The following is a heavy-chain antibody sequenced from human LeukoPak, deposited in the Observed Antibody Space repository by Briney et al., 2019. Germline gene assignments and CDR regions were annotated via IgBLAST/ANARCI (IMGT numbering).Heavy chain of an antibody. V-gene: IGHV4-4*07. Sequence: SETLSLTCTVSGGSISSYYWSWIRQPAGKGLEWIGRIYTSGSTNYNPSLKSRVTMSVDTSKNQFSLKLSSVTAADTAVYYCARDGDSSGYYSRAGTAFDIWGQGTMVTVSS. CDR2: IYTSGST. CDR1: GGSISSYY. CDR3: ARDGDSSGYYSRAGTAFDI. J-gene: IGHJ3*02. D-gene: IGHD3-22*01.